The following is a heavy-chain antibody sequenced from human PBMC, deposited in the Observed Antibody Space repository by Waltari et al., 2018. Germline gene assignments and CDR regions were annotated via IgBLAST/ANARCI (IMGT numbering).Heavy chain of an antibody. CDR3: ARDVAVAGTDFDY. V-gene: IGHV3-48*03. CDR2: MSGNGGNT. CDR1: GFTFSNSE. Sequence: EAQLVQSGGGLAQPGGSLRLSCVAYGFTFSNSEMNWVRQATGKVKDWMSYMSGNGGNTYYTDSGKGRFTISRDNAKNSLYLQMNSLRAEDTAVYYCARDVAVAGTDFDYWGQGTLVTVSS. J-gene: IGHJ4*02. D-gene: IGHD6-19*01.